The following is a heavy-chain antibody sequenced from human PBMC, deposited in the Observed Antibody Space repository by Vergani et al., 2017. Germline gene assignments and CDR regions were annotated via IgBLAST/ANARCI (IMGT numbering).Heavy chain of an antibody. J-gene: IGHJ4*02. CDR3: ARAIVLAAAGNKFSYYFDY. CDR2: INHSGST. V-gene: IGHV4-34*01. Sequence: QVQLQQWGAGLLKPSETLSLTCAVYGGSFSGYYWSWIRQPPWQGLEWIGEINHSGSTNYNPSLKSRVTISVDTSKNQFSLKLSSVTAADTAVYYCARAIVLAAAGNKFSYYFDYWGQGTLVTVSS. CDR1: GGSFSGYY. D-gene: IGHD6-13*01.